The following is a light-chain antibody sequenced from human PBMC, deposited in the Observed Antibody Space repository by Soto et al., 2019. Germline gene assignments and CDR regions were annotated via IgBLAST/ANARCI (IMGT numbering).Light chain of an antibody. J-gene: IGKJ3*01. CDR3: QQYYSTPPN. CDR2: WAS. CDR1: QSVFYSSNNRSY. V-gene: IGKV4-1*01. Sequence: DIVMTQSPDSLAVFLGERATIDCKSSQSVFYSSNNRSYLAWYQQKLGQPPKLLIYWASTRESGVPDRFSGSGSGTDFTLTICRLPPEDVAVYYCQQYYSTPPNFGPGTKVHI.